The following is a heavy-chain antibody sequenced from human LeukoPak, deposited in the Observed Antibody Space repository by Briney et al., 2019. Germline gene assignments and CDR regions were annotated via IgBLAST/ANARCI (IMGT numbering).Heavy chain of an antibody. CDR2: ISSSGSTI. CDR3: ARDGPIAAAGSSYFQH. J-gene: IGHJ1*01. D-gene: IGHD6-13*01. V-gene: IGHV3-48*04. CDR1: GFTFSSYS. Sequence: PGGSLRLSCAASGFTFSSYSMNWVRQAPGKGLEWVSYISSSGSTIYYADSVKGRFTISRDNAKNSLYLQMNSLRAEDTAVYYCARDGPIAAAGSSYFQHWGQGTLVTVSS.